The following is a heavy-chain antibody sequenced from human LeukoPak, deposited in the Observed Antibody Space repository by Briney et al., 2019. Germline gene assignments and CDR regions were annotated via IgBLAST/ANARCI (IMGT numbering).Heavy chain of an antibody. V-gene: IGHV1-69*05. CDR1: GGTFSSYA. CDR2: IIPIFGTA. D-gene: IGHD1-26*01. J-gene: IGHJ3*02. Sequence: ASVKVSCKASGGTFSSYAISWVRQAPGQGLEWMGGIIPIFGTANYAQKLQGRVTITTDESTSTAYMELSSLRSEDTAVYYCASIVGATDNDAFDIWGQGTMVTVSS. CDR3: ASIVGATDNDAFDI.